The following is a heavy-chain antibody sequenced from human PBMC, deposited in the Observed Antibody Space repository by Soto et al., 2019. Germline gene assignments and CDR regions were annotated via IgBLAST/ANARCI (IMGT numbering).Heavy chain of an antibody. CDR3: ARDHHRHYYGSGDWYYYYYMDV. V-gene: IGHV1-2*04. D-gene: IGHD3-10*01. Sequence: QVQLVQSGAEVKKPGASVKVSCKASGYTFTGYYMHWVRQAPGQGLEWMGWINPSSGGTNYAQKFQGWVTMTRDTSISTAYMELSRLRSDDTAVYYCARDHHRHYYGSGDWYYYYYMDVWGKGTTVTVSS. J-gene: IGHJ6*03. CDR1: GYTFTGYY. CDR2: INPSSGGT.